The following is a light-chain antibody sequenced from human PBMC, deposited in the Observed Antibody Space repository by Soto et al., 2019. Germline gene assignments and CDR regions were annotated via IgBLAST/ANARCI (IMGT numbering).Light chain of an antibody. CDR3: ATWDSSLSGYV. CDR1: SSNIGGNS. CDR2: DDN. J-gene: IGLJ1*01. Sequence: SVLTQPPSVSAAPGQKVTISCSGSSSNIGGNSVSWYQQLPGTAPKLLIYDDNKRPSGIPDRFSGSKSGTSATLGITGFQTGDEADYYCATWDSSLSGYVFGTGTKVTV. V-gene: IGLV1-51*01.